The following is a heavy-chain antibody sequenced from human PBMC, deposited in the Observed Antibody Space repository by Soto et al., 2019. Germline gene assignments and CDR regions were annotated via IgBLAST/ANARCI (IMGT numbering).Heavy chain of an antibody. D-gene: IGHD4-17*01. CDR1: GYTFTTYG. CDR3: GRAPTGDYVGGIY. Sequence: QVQLVQSGAEAKMPGASVKVSCKASGYTFTTYGISWVRQAPGQGLDWMGWISAYNGNTNHAQKFQDRVTMTTETSTNTAYMDLRSLRFDDTAVYYCGRAPTGDYVGGIYWGQGTQVTVSS. CDR2: ISAYNGNT. V-gene: IGHV1-18*01. J-gene: IGHJ4*02.